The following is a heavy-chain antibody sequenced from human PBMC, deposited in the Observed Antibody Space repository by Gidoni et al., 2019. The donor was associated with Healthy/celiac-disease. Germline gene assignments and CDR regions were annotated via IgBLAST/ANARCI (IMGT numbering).Heavy chain of an antibody. CDR2: ISYDGSNK. Sequence: VSGFTFSSYGMHWVRQAPGEGLEWVAVISYDGSNKYYADSVKGRFTISRDNSKNTLYLQMNSLRADDTAVYYCARETGVALGGFIVMGGDYWGQGTLVTVSS. V-gene: IGHV3-30*19. CDR3: ARETGVALGGFIVMGGDY. J-gene: IGHJ4*02. D-gene: IGHD3-16*02. CDR1: GFTFSSYG.